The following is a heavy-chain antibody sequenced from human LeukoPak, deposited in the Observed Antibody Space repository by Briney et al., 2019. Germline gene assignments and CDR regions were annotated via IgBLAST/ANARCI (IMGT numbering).Heavy chain of an antibody. CDR2: ITSSGSST. V-gene: IGHV3-11*04. Sequence: GGSLRLSCAASGFTFSSYAMSWIRQAPGKGLEWVSDITSSGSSTDYGDSVKGRFTISRDNAKDSLFLEMNSLRVEDTAVYYCASALNSYYDTLTAYRYWGQGTRVTVSS. J-gene: IGHJ4*02. CDR3: ASALNSYYDTLTAYRY. D-gene: IGHD3-9*01. CDR1: GFTFSSYA.